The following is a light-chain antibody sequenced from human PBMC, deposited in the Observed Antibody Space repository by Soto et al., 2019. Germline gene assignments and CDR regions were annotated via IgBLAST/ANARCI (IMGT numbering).Light chain of an antibody. V-gene: IGKV1-5*01. CDR1: QSISSW. Sequence: DIQMTQSPSTLSASVGDRVTITCPASQSISSWLAWYQQKPGKAPKLLIYDASSLESGVPSRFSGSGSGTEFTLTISSLQPDDFATYYCQQYNSYPTFGQGTKVDIK. CDR3: QQYNSYPT. J-gene: IGKJ1*01. CDR2: DAS.